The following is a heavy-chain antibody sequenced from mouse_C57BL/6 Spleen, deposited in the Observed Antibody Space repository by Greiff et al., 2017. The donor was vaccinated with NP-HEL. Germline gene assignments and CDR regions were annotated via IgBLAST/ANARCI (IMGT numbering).Heavy chain of an antibody. CDR3: ARKGEKFITNY. D-gene: IGHD1-1*01. CDR2: IDPSDSYT. V-gene: IGHV1-50*01. J-gene: IGHJ2*01. Sequence: QVQLQQPGAELVKPGASVKLSCKASGYTFTSYWMQWVKQRPGQGLEWIGEIDPSDSYTNYNQKFKGKATLTVDTSSSTAYMQLSSLTSEDSAVCYCARKGEKFITNYWGQGTTLTVSS. CDR1: GYTFTSYW.